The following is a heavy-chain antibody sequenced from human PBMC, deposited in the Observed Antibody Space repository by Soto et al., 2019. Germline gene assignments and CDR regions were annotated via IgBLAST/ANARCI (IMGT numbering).Heavy chain of an antibody. CDR2: ISESGTTI. CDR1: GFAFSAYY. CDR3: TRSDYDTSGYTDY. V-gene: IGHV3-11*01. D-gene: IGHD3-22*01. J-gene: IGHJ4*02. Sequence: QVHLTESGGGLVKPGGSLRLSCAASGFAFSAYYMSWIRQAPGKGLEWLSYISESGTTIYYADSVKGRFTISRDNAKNSLYLQMNSLRVEDTAVYYCTRSDYDTSGYTDYWGQGTLVTVSS.